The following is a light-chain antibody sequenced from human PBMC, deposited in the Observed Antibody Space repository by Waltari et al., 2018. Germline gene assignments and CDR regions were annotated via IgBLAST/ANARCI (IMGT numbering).Light chain of an antibody. Sequence: DIEMTQSPSSLSASVGDRVTISCRASQDVNIYLAWFQQKPGQAPKSLISAGSSLRSGVPSRFSGSGSRTDFTLTISSLQPEDFATYYCYQYITYPITFGQGTRLEI. J-gene: IGKJ5*01. CDR1: QDVNIY. CDR3: YQYITYPIT. CDR2: AGS. V-gene: IGKV1-16*01.